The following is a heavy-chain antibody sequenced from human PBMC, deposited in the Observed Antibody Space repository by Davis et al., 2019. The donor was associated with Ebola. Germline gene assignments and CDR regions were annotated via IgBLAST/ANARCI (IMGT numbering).Heavy chain of an antibody. J-gene: IGHJ5*02. Sequence: GESLKISCQGSGYSFTSYWIGWVRQMPGKGLEWMGIIYPGDSDTRYSPSFQGQVTISADKSISTAYLQWSSLKASDTAMYYCARQKFTMVRGVIKTINWFDPWGQGTLVTVSS. D-gene: IGHD3-10*01. V-gene: IGHV5-51*01. CDR1: GYSFTSYW. CDR3: ARQKFTMVRGVIKTINWFDP. CDR2: IYPGDSDT.